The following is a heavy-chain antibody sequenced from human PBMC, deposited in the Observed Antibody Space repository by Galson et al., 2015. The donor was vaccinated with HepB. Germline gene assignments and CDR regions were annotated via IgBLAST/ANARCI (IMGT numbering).Heavy chain of an antibody. CDR1: GYTLTELS. Sequence: SVKVSCKVSGYTLTELSMHWVRQAPGKGLEWMGGFNPEAGETIYGQKFQGRVTMTEDTSTDTAYMELSSLRFEDTAVYYCGIVFTGYSSSWYQRQFDYWGQGTLVTVSS. J-gene: IGHJ4*02. CDR2: FNPEAGET. V-gene: IGHV1-24*01. CDR3: GIVFTGYSSSWYQRQFDY. D-gene: IGHD6-13*01.